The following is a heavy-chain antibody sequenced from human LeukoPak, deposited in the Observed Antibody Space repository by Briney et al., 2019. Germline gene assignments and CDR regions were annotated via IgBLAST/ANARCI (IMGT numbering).Heavy chain of an antibody. CDR2: IKYDESDK. Sequence: GGPLRLFCTASGFTFRSCYLAWFRQAPGKGPEWVANIKYDESDKYYADSVERRFTISRDNAKHSLYLQRKRLRVEDTPVYYCGRDKDGILDDWGQGTTVAVSS. CDR1: GFTFRSCY. V-gene: IGHV3-7*01. CDR3: GRDKDGILDD. J-gene: IGHJ6*02. D-gene: IGHD1-14*01.